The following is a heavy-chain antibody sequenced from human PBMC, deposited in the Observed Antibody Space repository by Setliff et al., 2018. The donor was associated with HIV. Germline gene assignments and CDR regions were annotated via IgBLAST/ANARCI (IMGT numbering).Heavy chain of an antibody. CDR3: AKDPRAAVTTICDY. CDR2: ISGSGGST. J-gene: IGHJ4*02. D-gene: IGHD5-12*01. Sequence: PGGSLRLSCAASGFTFSSYAMSWVRQAPGKGLECGSAISGSGGSTYYADSVKGRFTISRDNSKNTLYLQMNSLRAEDTAVYYCAKDPRAAVTTICDYWGQGTLVTVSS. V-gene: IGHV3-23*01. CDR1: GFTFSSYA.